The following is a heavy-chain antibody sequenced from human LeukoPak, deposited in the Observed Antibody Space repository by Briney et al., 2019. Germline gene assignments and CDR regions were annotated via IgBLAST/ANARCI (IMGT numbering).Heavy chain of an antibody. Sequence: ASVKVSCKASGYTFTSYDINWVRQATGQGLEWMGWMNPNSGNTGYAQKFQDRVTMTRNTSISTAYMERSRLRSDDTAVYYCARRAYSGSYGWAFYFDYWGQGTLVTVSS. CDR2: MNPNSGNT. D-gene: IGHD1-26*01. V-gene: IGHV1-8*01. CDR3: ARRAYSGSYGWAFYFDY. CDR1: GYTFTSYD. J-gene: IGHJ4*02.